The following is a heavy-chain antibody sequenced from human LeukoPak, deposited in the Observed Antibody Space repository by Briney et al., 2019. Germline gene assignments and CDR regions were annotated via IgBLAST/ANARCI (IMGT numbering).Heavy chain of an antibody. CDR1: GFAFSRHG. CDR2: IPYDGSNK. V-gene: IGHV3-30*02. J-gene: IGHJ6*03. D-gene: IGHD3-10*01. Sequence: GGSLRLSCAASGFAFSRHGIHWVRQAPGKGLEWVAFIPYDGSNKFYRDSVRGRFTISRDNSKNTLYLQMNSLRAEDTAVYYCAKGVGGSANYYYMDVWGKGTTVTVSS. CDR3: AKGVGGSANYYYMDV.